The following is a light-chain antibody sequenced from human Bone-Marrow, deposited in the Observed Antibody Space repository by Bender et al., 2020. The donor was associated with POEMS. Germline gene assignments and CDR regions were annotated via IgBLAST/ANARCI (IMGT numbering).Light chain of an antibody. CDR3: QSSDSTLSVSGI. V-gene: IGLV2-14*03. CDR1: NSDVGGFNY. Sequence: HSPLTQPASVSGSPGQSITISCTGTNSDVGGFNYVSWYQQHPDKAPKLLIYDVTNRPSGVSHRFSGSKSGNTASLSISWLQAEDEAVYFCQSSDSTLSVSGIFGGGTKLTVL. CDR2: DVT. J-gene: IGLJ2*01.